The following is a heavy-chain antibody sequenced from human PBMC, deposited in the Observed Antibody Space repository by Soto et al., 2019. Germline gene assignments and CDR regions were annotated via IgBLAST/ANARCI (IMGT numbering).Heavy chain of an antibody. CDR3: AKEKLPYSSGWYGMDV. Sequence: QVQLVESGGGVVQPGRSLRLSCAASGFTFSSYGMHWVRQAPGKGLEWVAVISYDGSNKYYADSVKGRFTISRDNSKNTLYLQMNSLRAEDTAVYYCAKEKLPYSSGWYGMDVWGQGTTATVSS. CDR1: GFTFSSYG. D-gene: IGHD6-19*01. CDR2: ISYDGSNK. J-gene: IGHJ6*02. V-gene: IGHV3-30*18.